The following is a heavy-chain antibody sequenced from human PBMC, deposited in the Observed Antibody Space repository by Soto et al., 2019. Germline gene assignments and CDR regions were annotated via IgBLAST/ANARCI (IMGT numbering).Heavy chain of an antibody. V-gene: IGHV1-2*04. CDR2: INPNSGGT. CDR1: GYTFTGYD. CDR3: EREGTGSSSWLPYDY. J-gene: IGHJ4*02. Sequence: GASVMVSCKASGYTFTGYDMHCVRQAPGQGLEWMGWINPNSGGTNYAQKFQGWVTMTRDTSISTDYMELSRLRSDDTAVYYCEREGTGSSSWLPYDYWGQGTLVTVSS. D-gene: IGHD6-13*01.